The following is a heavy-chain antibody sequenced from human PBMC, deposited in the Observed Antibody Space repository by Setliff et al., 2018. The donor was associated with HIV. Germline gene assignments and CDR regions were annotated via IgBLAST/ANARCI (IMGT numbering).Heavy chain of an antibody. CDR1: GFSFTTST. Sequence: SVKVSCKASGFSFTTSTVQWVRQARGQRLEWIGWIVVGSGNTDYAQKFQERVTITRDMSTSTAYMELSRLRSDDTAVYYCARDYYDSSGYIFFPGLPDYWGQGTLVTVSS. CDR3: ARDYYDSSGYIFFPGLPDY. CDR2: IVVGSGNT. J-gene: IGHJ4*02. D-gene: IGHD3-22*01. V-gene: IGHV1-58*01.